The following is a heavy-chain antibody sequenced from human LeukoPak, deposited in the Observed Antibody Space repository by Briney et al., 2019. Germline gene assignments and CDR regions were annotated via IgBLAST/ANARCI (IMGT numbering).Heavy chain of an antibody. V-gene: IGHV4-39*07. CDR1: GGSIISSDYH. CDR2: INHSGST. Sequence: SETLSPTCTVSGGSIISSDYHWGWVRQPPGKGLEWIGEINHSGSTNYNPSLKSRVTISVDTSKNQFSLKLSSVTAADTAVYYCARRRAYYYGMDVWGQGTTVTVSS. CDR3: ARRRAYYYGMDV. J-gene: IGHJ6*02.